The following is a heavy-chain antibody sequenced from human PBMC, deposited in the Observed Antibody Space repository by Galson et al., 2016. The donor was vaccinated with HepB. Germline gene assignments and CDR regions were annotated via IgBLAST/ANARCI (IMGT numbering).Heavy chain of an antibody. D-gene: IGHD1/OR15-1a*01. V-gene: IGHV3-23*01. J-gene: IGHJ4*02. CDR2: ISDSAGST. CDR3: AKGTTLQVHFGYFDH. Sequence: SLRLSCAASGFIFSNYAMSWVRQAPGKGLEWVSGISDSAGSTYFADSAKGRFTISRDNSKNTLYLQMNSLRVEDTAVYYCAKGTTLQVHFGYFDHWGQGTLVTVSS. CDR1: GFIFSNYA.